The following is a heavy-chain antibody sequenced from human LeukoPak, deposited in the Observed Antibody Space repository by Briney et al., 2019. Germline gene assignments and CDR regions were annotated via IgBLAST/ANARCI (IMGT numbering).Heavy chain of an antibody. D-gene: IGHD3-22*01. CDR1: GGSISSYY. CDR3: ARVQDATYYYDSSGDDAIDI. Sequence: SETLSLTCTVFGGSISSYYWSWIRQPPGKGLEWIGYIYYSGSTNYNPSLKSRVTISVDTSKNQFSLKLSSVTAADTAVYYCARVQDATYYYDSSGDDAIDIWGQGTMVTVSS. J-gene: IGHJ3*02. V-gene: IGHV4-59*01. CDR2: IYYSGST.